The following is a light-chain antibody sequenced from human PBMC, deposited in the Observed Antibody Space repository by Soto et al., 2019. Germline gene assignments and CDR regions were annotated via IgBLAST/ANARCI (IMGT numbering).Light chain of an antibody. CDR3: QQYNNWPLT. J-gene: IGKJ4*01. V-gene: IGKV3-15*01. CDR1: QSVSSN. Sequence: ETVMTQSPATLSVSPGERATLSCRASQSVSSNLAWYQQRPGQAPRLLIYGASTRATGVPARFSGSGSGTEFALTISSLQSGDFAVYYCQQYNNWPLTFGGGTKV. CDR2: GAS.